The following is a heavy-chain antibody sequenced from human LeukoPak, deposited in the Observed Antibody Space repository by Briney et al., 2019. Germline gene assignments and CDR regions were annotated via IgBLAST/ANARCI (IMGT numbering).Heavy chain of an antibody. Sequence: PGGSLRLSCAASGFTLSSYWMIWVRQAPGKGLEWVANVKGDGSERHYVDSVKGRFTISGDKATNSLYLQMDSLRGEDTAVYYCASGSGWPIESWGQGTLVTVSS. J-gene: IGHJ4*02. D-gene: IGHD6-19*01. CDR3: ASGSGWPIES. V-gene: IGHV3-7*01. CDR2: VKGDGSER. CDR1: GFTLSSYW.